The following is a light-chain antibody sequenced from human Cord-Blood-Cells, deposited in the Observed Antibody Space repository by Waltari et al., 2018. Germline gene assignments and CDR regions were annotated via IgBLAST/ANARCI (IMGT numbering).Light chain of an antibody. CDR1: QSVLYSSNNKTY. V-gene: IGKV4-1*01. CDR2: WAS. J-gene: IGKJ2*01. CDR3: QQYYSTPHT. Sequence: DIVMTPPPVSLAVSLGERATINCKSSQSVLYSSNNKTYLAWYQQKPGQPPKLLIYWASTRESGVPDRFSGSGSGTDVALTSSSLQAEDVAVYFCQQYYSTPHTFGQGTKLEIK.